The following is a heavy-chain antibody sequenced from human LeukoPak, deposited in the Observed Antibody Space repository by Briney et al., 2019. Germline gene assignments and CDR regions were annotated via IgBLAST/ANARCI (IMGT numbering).Heavy chain of an antibody. D-gene: IGHD6-19*01. CDR2: IKQDGSEK. V-gene: IGHV3-7*01. J-gene: IGHJ4*02. CDR3: ARPRGSGWCDNFDY. CDR1: GFTFSSYW. Sequence: GGSLRLSCAASGFTFSSYWMSWVRQAPGKGLEWVANIKQDGSEKYYVDSVKGRFTISRDNAKNSLYLQMNSLRAEDTAVYYCARPRGSGWCDNFDYWGQGTLVTVSS.